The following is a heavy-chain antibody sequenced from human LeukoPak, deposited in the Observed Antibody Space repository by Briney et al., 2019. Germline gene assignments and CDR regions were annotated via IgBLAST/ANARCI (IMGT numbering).Heavy chain of an antibody. CDR2: ISWNSGSI. D-gene: IGHD3-16*01. CDR3: AAGGGWALFDY. V-gene: IGHV3-9*01. Sequence: PGGSLRLSCAASGFTFDDYVMHWVRQAPGKGLEWVSGISWNSGSIGYADSVKGRFTISRDNAKNSLYLQMNSLRAEDTALYHCAAGGGWALFDYWGQGTLVTVSS. CDR1: GFTFDDYV. J-gene: IGHJ4*02.